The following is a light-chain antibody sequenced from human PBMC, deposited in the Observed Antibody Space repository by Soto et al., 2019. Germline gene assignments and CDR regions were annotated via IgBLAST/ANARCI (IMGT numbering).Light chain of an antibody. Sequence: DIQLTQSPSSLSASLGDSVSISCRASQNIDNNLHWYRQKSGKAPEVLIHAAFTLRDGVSLRFSGAGYGTEFTLTINNLQPEDFATYDCQQSSSSPPITFGQGTRLDI. CDR1: QNIDNN. CDR2: AAF. V-gene: IGKV1-39*01. CDR3: QQSSSSPPIT. J-gene: IGKJ5*01.